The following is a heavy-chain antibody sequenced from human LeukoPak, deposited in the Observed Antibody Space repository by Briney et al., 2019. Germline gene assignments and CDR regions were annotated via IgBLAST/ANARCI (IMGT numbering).Heavy chain of an antibody. D-gene: IGHD6-13*01. CDR1: GYLFTSLW. CDR2: IYPGDSQI. V-gene: IGHV5-51*01. Sequence: SLEISWKGSGYLFTSLWIGGGRQTSKEGLEWMGIIYPGDSQIKYSSSFQGQVTISVDTSISTAYLQWSSLKASDTAIYYCARHVASSTWSTFDYWGQGTPVTVSS. J-gene: IGHJ4*02. CDR3: ARHVASSTWSTFDY.